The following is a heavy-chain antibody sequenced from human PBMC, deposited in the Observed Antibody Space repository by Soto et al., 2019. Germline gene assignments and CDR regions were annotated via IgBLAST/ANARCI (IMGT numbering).Heavy chain of an antibody. CDR2: IWYDGSNK. Sequence: QVQLVESGGGVVQPGRSLRLSCAASGFTFSSYGMHWVRQAPGKGLEWVAVIWYDGSNKYYADSVKGRFTISRGNSKNTLYLQMNSLRVEDTAVYYCARDRSMGKLPDYWGQGTLVTVSS. D-gene: IGHD1-26*01. V-gene: IGHV3-33*01. CDR3: ARDRSMGKLPDY. J-gene: IGHJ4*02. CDR1: GFTFSSYG.